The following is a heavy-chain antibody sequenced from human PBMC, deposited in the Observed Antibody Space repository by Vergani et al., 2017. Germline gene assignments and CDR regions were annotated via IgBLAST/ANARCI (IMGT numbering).Heavy chain of an antibody. CDR2: IYHSGST. CDR1: GNSISSGHY. D-gene: IGHD6-13*01. J-gene: IGHJ5*02. CDR3: ARSRQQLVRGYNWFDP. Sequence: QVQLQESGPGLVKPSETLSLTCAVSGNSISSGHYWGWIRQPPGKGLEWIGSIYHSGSTYYNPSLKSRVTISVDTSKNQFSLKLSSVTAADTAVYYCARSRQQLVRGYNWFDPWGQGTLVTVSS. V-gene: IGHV4-38-2*01.